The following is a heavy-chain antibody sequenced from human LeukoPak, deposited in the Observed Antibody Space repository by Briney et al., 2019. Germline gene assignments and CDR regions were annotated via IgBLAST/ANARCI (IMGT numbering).Heavy chain of an antibody. V-gene: IGHV1-2*02. Sequence: ASVKVSCKASGYTFTGYYMHWVRQAPGQGLEWMGWINPNSGGTNYAQEFQGRVTMTRDTSISTAYMELSRLRSDDTAVYYCARDLGYCSSTSCYPWFDPWGQGTLVTVSS. J-gene: IGHJ5*02. CDR2: INPNSGGT. D-gene: IGHD2-2*01. CDR3: ARDLGYCSSTSCYPWFDP. CDR1: GYTFTGYY.